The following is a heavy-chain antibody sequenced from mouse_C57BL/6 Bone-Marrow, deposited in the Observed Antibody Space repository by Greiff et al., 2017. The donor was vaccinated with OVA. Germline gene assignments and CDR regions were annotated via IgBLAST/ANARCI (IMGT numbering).Heavy chain of an antibody. D-gene: IGHD1-1*01. V-gene: IGHV1-9*01. J-gene: IGHJ4*01. CDR2: ILPGSGST. Sequence: QVQLQQSGAELMKPGASVKLSCKATGYTFTGYWIEWVKQRPGHGLEWIGEILPGSGSTNYNEKFKGKATFTADTSSNTAYMRLSSLTTEDSAIYYCARSLYYYGSSYDYYAMDYWGQGTSVTVAS. CDR1: GYTFTGYW. CDR3: ARSLYYYGSSYDYYAMDY.